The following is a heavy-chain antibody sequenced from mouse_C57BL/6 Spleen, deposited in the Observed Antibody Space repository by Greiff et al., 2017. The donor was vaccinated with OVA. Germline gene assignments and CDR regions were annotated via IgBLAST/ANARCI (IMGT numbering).Heavy chain of an antibody. CDR1: GYSITSGYY. CDR2: ISYDGSN. CDR3: ARGGLLRTGFDV. D-gene: IGHD1-1*01. V-gene: IGHV3-6*01. J-gene: IGHJ1*03. Sequence: EVKLLESGPGLVKPSQSLSLTCSVTGYSITSGYYWNWIRQFPGNKLEWMGYISYDGSNNYNPSLKNRISITRDTSKNQFFLKLNSVTTEDTATYYCARGGLLRTGFDVWGTGTTVTVSS.